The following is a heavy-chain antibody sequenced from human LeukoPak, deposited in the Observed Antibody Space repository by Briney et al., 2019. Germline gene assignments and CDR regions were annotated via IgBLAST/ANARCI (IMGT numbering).Heavy chain of an antibody. Sequence: SETLSLTCAASSESFTAYYWSWIRQSPEKGLEWIGHINHVGSTNYSPSLRSRVTLSVDTSNSQFSLEVKSVTAADTATYYCARGQGWPPHFDFWGQGALVTVSS. CDR2: INHVGST. J-gene: IGHJ4*02. V-gene: IGHV4-34*01. D-gene: IGHD5-24*01. CDR1: SESFTAYY. CDR3: ARGQGWPPHFDF.